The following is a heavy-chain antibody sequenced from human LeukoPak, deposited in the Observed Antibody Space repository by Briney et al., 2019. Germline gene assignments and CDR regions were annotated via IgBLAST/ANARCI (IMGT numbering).Heavy chain of an antibody. CDR3: ARGRSITLLRGVAMSDGFDI. J-gene: IGHJ3*02. D-gene: IGHD3-10*01. V-gene: IGHV3-21*06. CDR1: GFTFSNYG. CDR2: TVTSGSYV. Sequence: PGGSLRLSCAASGFTFSNYGMNWVRQAPGKGLEWVSFTVTSGSYVYYGDSVKGRFTISRDNAKNLLFLQMNGLRAEDTALYYCARGRSITLLRGVAMSDGFDIWGQGAMVAVSS.